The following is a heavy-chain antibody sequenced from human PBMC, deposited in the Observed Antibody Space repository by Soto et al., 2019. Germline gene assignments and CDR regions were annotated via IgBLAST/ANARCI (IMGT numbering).Heavy chain of an antibody. J-gene: IGHJ6*02. D-gene: IGHD3-3*01. V-gene: IGHV1-8*01. CDR2: MNPNSGNT. CDR3: AREYYDFWSGYYYYYYGMDV. Sequence: GPVKVSCKASGYTFTSYDINWGRQATGQGLEWMGWMNPNSGNTGYAQKFQGRVTMTRNTSISTAYMELSSLRSEDTAVYYCAREYYDFWSGYYYYYYGMDVWGQGTTVTVSS. CDR1: GYTFTSYD.